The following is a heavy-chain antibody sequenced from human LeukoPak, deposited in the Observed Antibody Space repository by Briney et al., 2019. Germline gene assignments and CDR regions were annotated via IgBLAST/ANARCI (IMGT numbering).Heavy chain of an antibody. J-gene: IGHJ6*02. CDR2: IYSGGST. Sequence: GGSLRLSCAASGFTVSSNYMSWVRQAPGKGLEWVSVIYSGGSTYYADSVKGRFTISRDNSKNTLYLQMNSLRAEDTAVYYCARDSGEGYLYCGIDVWGQGTTVTVSS. CDR3: ARDSGEGYLYCGIDV. V-gene: IGHV3-53*01. D-gene: IGHD3-10*01. CDR1: GFTVSSNY.